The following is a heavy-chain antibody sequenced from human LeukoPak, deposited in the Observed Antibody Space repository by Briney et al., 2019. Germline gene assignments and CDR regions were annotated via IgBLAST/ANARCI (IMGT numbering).Heavy chain of an antibody. Sequence: GGSLRLSCAGSGYSFGMHAMDWVRQAQGKGLEWLSYIDRSGRITHYGDSVKGRFTISRDNAKNSLYLQMNSLRVEDTAVYYCAREENNYVWVSPYFWGQGILVTVSS. D-gene: IGHD3-16*01. CDR3: AREENNYVWVSPYF. CDR1: GYSFGMHA. V-gene: IGHV3-48*04. J-gene: IGHJ4*02. CDR2: IDRSGRIT.